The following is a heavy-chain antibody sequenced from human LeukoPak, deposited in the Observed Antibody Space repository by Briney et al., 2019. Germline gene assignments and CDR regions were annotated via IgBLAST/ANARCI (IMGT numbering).Heavy chain of an antibody. V-gene: IGHV3-33*06. Sequence: SGGSLRLSCAASGFTFSSYGMHWVRQAPGRGLEWVAVIWYDGSNKYYADSMKGRLSISRDNSKNTLYLQTNSLRAEDTAVYYCAKESGYCSSTTCFADAFDIWGQGTMVTVSS. CDR3: AKESGYCSSTTCFADAFDI. CDR1: GFTFSSYG. D-gene: IGHD2-2*01. CDR2: IWYDGSNK. J-gene: IGHJ3*02.